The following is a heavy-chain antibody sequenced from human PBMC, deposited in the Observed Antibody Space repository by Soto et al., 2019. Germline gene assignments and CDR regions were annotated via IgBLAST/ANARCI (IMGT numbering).Heavy chain of an antibody. CDR2: ISAYNGNT. CDR1: GYTFTSYG. CDR3: ARSRLNYGDDNWFDP. V-gene: IGHV1-18*01. Sequence: ASVKVSCKASGYTFTSYGISWVRQAPGQGLEWMGWISAYNGNTNYAQKLQGRVTMTTDTSTSTAYMELRSLRSDDTAVYYCARSRLNYGDDNWFDPWGQGTLVTVSS. D-gene: IGHD4-17*01. J-gene: IGHJ5*02.